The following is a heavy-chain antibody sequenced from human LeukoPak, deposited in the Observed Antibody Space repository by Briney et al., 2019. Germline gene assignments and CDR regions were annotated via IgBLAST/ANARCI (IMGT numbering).Heavy chain of an antibody. CDR3: ARAQSTPYGGYYDSSGLYYFDY. D-gene: IGHD3-22*01. CDR2: INHSGST. CDR1: GGSFSGYY. J-gene: IGHJ4*02. Sequence: SETLSLTCAVYGGSFSGYYWSWIRQPPGKGLEWIGEINHSGSTNYNPSLKSRVTISVDTSKNQFSLKLSSVTAADTAVYYCARAQSTPYGGYYDSSGLYYFDYWGQGNLVTVSS. V-gene: IGHV4-34*01.